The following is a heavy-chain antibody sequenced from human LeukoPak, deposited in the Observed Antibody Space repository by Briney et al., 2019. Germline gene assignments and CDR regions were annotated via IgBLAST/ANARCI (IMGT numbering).Heavy chain of an antibody. J-gene: IGHJ6*03. V-gene: IGHV4-4*07. CDR1: GGSISSYY. Sequence: SETLSLTCTVSGGSISSYYWSWIRQPAGKGLEWLGRIYTSGSTNYNPSLKSRVTMSVDTSKNQFSLKLSSVTAADTAVYYCARGDGSGSYYKFYYYYYMDVWGKGTTVTVSS. CDR2: IYTSGST. D-gene: IGHD3-10*01. CDR3: ARGDGSGSYYKFYYYYYMDV.